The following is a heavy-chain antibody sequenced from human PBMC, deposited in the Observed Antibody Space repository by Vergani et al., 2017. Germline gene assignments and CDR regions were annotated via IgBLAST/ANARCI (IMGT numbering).Heavy chain of an antibody. V-gene: IGHV3-30*03. J-gene: IGHJ1*01. CDR2: ISYDGTQK. CDR3: ATKSCGTPVCQIGYFRE. CDR1: GCTSSYYG. D-gene: IGHD1-1*01. Sequence: QVHLVESGGGVVQPGRSLSLSCVVSGCTSSYYGMHWVRQAPGKGLEWVAVISYDGTQKYYADSVKGRFTISRDNSKSTLYLQMNSLRTEDTAVYYCATKSCGTPVCQIGYFREWGQGTLVTVSS.